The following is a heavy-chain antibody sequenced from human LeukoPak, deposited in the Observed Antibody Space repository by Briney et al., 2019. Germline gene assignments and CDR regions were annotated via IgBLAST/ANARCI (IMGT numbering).Heavy chain of an antibody. Sequence: GGSLRLSCIASGFTFSNYGMNWVRRVPGKGLEWVSYISSSRTSIAYADSVKGRFTISRDNAGNSLYLQMNSLRAEDTAIYYCARGGAARPDYWGQGVLVTVSS. D-gene: IGHD6-6*01. CDR3: ARGGAARPDY. CDR2: ISSSRTSI. J-gene: IGHJ4*02. V-gene: IGHV3-21*06. CDR1: GFTFSNYG.